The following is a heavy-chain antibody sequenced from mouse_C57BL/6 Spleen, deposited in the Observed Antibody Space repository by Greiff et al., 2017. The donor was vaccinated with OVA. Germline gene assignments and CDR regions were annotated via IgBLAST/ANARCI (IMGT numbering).Heavy chain of an antibody. J-gene: IGHJ3*01. CDR1: GFNITDYY. CDR3: ARGTAQSTLAY. Sequence: VQLQQSGAELVKPGASVKLSCTASGFNITDYYMHWVKQRTEQGLEWIGRIDPEDGETKYAPKFQGKATITADTSSNTAYLQLSSLTSDDTAVYYCARGTAQSTLAYWGQGTLVTVSA. V-gene: IGHV14-2*01. CDR2: IDPEDGET. D-gene: IGHD3-2*02.